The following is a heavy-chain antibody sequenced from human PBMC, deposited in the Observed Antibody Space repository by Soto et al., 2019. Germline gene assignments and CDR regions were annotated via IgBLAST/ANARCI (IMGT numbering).Heavy chain of an antibody. V-gene: IGHV1-69*01. CDR3: ARGPPGITMVRADFDY. Sequence: QVQLVQSGTEVKKPGSSVKVSCKASGGTFSSYAISWVRQAPGQGLEWMGGIIPIFGTANYAQKFQGRVTITADESTSTAYMELSSLRSEDTAVYYCARGPPGITMVRADFDYWGQGTLVTVSS. CDR2: IIPIFGTA. CDR1: GGTFSSYA. J-gene: IGHJ4*02. D-gene: IGHD3-10*01.